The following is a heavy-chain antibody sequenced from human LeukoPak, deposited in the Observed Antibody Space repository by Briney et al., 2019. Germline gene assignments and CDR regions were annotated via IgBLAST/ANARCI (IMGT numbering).Heavy chain of an antibody. V-gene: IGHV1-18*01. CDR1: GYTFTRYG. Sequence: GASVKVSCKASGYTFTRYGIRWVRQAPGQGLEWMGWISPYNGNTNYAQNLQGRVTMTTDTSTSTAYMELRSLRSDDTAVYYCARENSHAFDIWGQGTMVTVSS. CDR3: ARENSHAFDI. J-gene: IGHJ3*02. CDR2: ISPYNGNT. D-gene: IGHD1-7*01.